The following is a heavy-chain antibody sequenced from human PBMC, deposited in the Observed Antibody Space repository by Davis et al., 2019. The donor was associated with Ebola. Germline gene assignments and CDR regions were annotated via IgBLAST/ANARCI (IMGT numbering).Heavy chain of an antibody. CDR3: AKDKGFWVPPDWFGP. D-gene: IGHD3-16*01. V-gene: IGHV3-23*01. CDR1: GFNVTKFL. J-gene: IGHJ5*02. Sequence: GESLKISCAGSGFNVTKFLMNWVRQAPGRGLEWVSYISENRDDTFYTDSVRGRFTISRDNSKNTLSLQMDSVRGEDTAVYYCAKDKGFWVPPDWFGPWGQGVQVTVSS. CDR2: ISENRDDT.